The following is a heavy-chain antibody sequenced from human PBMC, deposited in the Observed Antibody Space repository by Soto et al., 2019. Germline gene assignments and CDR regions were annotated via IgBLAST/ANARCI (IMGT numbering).Heavy chain of an antibody. CDR1: GGSISSGDYY. Sequence: QVQLQESGPGLVKPSQTLSLTCTVSGGSISSGDYYWNWIRQHPGKGLEWIGYIYHRGSTKYNPSLKNRVTISVDTSTNQISLNLSSLSAADTAVYYCARAESVGHPAVPDYWGQGTLVTVSS. J-gene: IGHJ4*02. V-gene: IGHV4-31*03. CDR3: ARAESVGHPAVPDY. CDR2: IYHRGST.